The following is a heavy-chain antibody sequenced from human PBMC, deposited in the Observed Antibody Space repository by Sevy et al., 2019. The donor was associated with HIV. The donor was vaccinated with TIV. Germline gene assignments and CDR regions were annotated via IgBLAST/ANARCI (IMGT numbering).Heavy chain of an antibody. J-gene: IGHJ4*02. Sequence: ASVKVSCKASGYTFTSYDINWVRQATGQGLEWMGWMNPNSGNTGYAQKFQGRVTMTRNTSISTAYMELSSLRSEDTAVCYCARGFGAVGLRLGELSLPDYWGQGTLVTVSS. CDR1: GYTFTSYD. CDR2: MNPNSGNT. V-gene: IGHV1-8*01. D-gene: IGHD3-16*02. CDR3: ARGFGAVGLRLGELSLPDY.